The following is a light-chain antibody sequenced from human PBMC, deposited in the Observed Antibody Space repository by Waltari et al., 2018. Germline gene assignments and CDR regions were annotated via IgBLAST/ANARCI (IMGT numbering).Light chain of an antibody. V-gene: IGKV2-30*02. CDR2: KVF. Sequence: DVVLTQSPLALPVTLGQPATISRRSSQSLVQMDGKTDLHWFHQRPGQSPRRLIYKVFNRDSGVPDRFSGSGSGTDFTLKISRVEAEDVGTYYCMQATQWPLTFGQGTKVEIK. CDR1: QSLVQMDGKTD. J-gene: IGKJ1*01. CDR3: MQATQWPLT.